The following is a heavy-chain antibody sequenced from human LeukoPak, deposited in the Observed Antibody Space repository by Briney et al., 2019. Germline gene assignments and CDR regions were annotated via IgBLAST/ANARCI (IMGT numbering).Heavy chain of an antibody. CDR2: INPNSGGT. Sequence: GASVKVSCKASGYTFTCYYMHWVRQAPGQGLEWMGWINPNSGGTNYAQKLQGRVTMTTDTSTSTAYMELRSLRSDDTAVYYCARDNSVEDTAWWFDPWGQGTLVTVSS. J-gene: IGHJ5*02. CDR1: GYTFTCYY. CDR3: ARDNSVEDTAWWFDP. D-gene: IGHD4-23*01. V-gene: IGHV1-2*02.